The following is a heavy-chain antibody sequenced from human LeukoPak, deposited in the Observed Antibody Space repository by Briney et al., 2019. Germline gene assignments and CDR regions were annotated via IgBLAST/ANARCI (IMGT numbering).Heavy chain of an antibody. V-gene: IGHV4-39*01. J-gene: IGHJ5*02. Sequence: PSETLSLTCTVSGGSISSSSYYWGWIRQPPGKGLGWIGSIYYSGSTYYNPSLKSRVTISVDTSKNQFSLKLSSVTAADTAVYYCASFPIVVVVAATQYNWFDPWGQGTLVTVSS. CDR1: GGSISSSSYY. D-gene: IGHD2-15*01. CDR3: ASFPIVVVVAATQYNWFDP. CDR2: IYYSGST.